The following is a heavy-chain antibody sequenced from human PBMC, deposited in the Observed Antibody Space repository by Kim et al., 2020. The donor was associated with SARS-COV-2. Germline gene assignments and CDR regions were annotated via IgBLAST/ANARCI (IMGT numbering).Heavy chain of an antibody. Sequence: KGRFTISRDNSKNTLYLQMNSLRAEDTAVYYCAKTGNYDFWSGYQNTLDYWGQGTLVTVSS. V-gene: IGHV3-30*02. CDR3: AKTGNYDFWSGYQNTLDY. D-gene: IGHD3-3*01. J-gene: IGHJ4*02.